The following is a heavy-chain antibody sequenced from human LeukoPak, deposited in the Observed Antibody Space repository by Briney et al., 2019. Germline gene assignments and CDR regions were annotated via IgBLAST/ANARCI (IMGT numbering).Heavy chain of an antibody. CDR2: IKQDGSEK. CDR1: GFTFSSYW. J-gene: IGHJ4*02. CDR3: ARSHQRYFEVLEF. D-gene: IGHD3-9*01. Sequence: PGGSLRLSCAASGFTFSSYWMSWVRQAPGKGLEWVANIKQDGSEKYYVDSVKGRFTISRDNAKNSLYLQMNSLRAEDTAVYYCARSHQRYFEVLEFWGQGTLVTVSS. V-gene: IGHV3-7*01.